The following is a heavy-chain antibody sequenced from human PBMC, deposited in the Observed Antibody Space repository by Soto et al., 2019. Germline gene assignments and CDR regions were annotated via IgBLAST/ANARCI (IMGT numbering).Heavy chain of an antibody. J-gene: IGHJ4*02. D-gene: IGHD3-10*01. V-gene: IGHV3-11*05. CDR3: ARAEPYYYGSGSYPSLL. Sequence: PGGSLRLSCAASGFTFSDYYMSWIRQAPGKGLEWVSYISSSSSYTNYADSVKGRFTISRDNAKNSLYLQMNSLRAEDTAVYYCARAEPYYYGSGSYPSLLWGQGTLVTVS. CDR2: ISSSSSYT. CDR1: GFTFSDYY.